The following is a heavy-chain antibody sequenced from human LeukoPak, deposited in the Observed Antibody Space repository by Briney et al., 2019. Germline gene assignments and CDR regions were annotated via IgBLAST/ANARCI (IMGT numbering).Heavy chain of an antibody. Sequence: GGSLRLSCAASGFTFNGFWMSWVRQAPGKGLEWVANIKQDGSDIYYLGSVRGRFTISRDNAMNSLYLQMNSLRAEDTAVYYCTRDALYGDPSYYYMDVWGKGTTVTVPS. CDR2: IKQDGSDI. J-gene: IGHJ6*03. V-gene: IGHV3-7*01. D-gene: IGHD4-17*01. CDR3: TRDALYGDPSYYYMDV. CDR1: GFTFNGFW.